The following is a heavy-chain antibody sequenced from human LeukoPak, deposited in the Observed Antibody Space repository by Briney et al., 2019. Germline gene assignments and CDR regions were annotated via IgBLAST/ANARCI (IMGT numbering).Heavy chain of an antibody. Sequence: GGSLRLSCAASGFTFSSSAMSWVRQAPGKGLEWVSAISGSGGSTYHADSVKGRFTISRDNSKNTLYLQMNSLRAEDTAVYYCAKGVMSSGYYKYNWFDPWGQGTLVTVSS. CDR2: ISGSGGST. V-gene: IGHV3-23*01. D-gene: IGHD3-22*01. J-gene: IGHJ5*02. CDR3: AKGVMSSGYYKYNWFDP. CDR1: GFTFSSSA.